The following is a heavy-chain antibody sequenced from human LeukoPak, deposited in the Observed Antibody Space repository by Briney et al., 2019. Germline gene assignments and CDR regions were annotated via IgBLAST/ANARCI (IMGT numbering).Heavy chain of an antibody. J-gene: IGHJ4*02. CDR3: AGSGSPRDYFDY. CDR1: GSTFTDYY. CDR2: INPKSGVT. V-gene: IGHV1-2*02. Sequence: GAPVKVSCKASGSTFTDYYIHWVRHPPGQGLGRMGWINPKSGVTHFAKKFQGRVTMPRDTSSSTAYVDVNRLKSDDTAVYYCAGSGSPRDYFDYWGQGTLVTVSS. D-gene: IGHD1-26*01.